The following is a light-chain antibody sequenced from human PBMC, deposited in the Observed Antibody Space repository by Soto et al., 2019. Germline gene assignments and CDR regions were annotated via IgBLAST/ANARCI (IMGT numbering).Light chain of an antibody. CDR3: QQYGTSAGT. CDR1: QRVSSNY. Sequence: EIVLTQSPGTLSLSPGERATLSCRASQRVSSNYLAWSQQKPGQAPRLLIYGASSRATGIPDRFSGSGAGTDFILTISRLEPEDFAVYYCQQYGTSAGTFGQGTKLEIK. J-gene: IGKJ2*01. CDR2: GAS. V-gene: IGKV3-20*01.